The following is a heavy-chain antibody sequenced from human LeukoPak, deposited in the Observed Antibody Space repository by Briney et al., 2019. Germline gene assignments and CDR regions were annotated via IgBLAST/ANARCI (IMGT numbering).Heavy chain of an antibody. Sequence: GASVKVSCKASGYTFTGYYMHWVRQAPGQGLEWMGGIIPIFGTANYAQKFQDRVTITADESTSTAYMELSSLRSEDTAVYYCARESSGSFDYWGQGTLVTVSS. D-gene: IGHD3-10*01. CDR3: ARESSGSFDY. CDR1: GYTFTGYY. CDR2: IIPIFGTA. J-gene: IGHJ4*02. V-gene: IGHV1-69*13.